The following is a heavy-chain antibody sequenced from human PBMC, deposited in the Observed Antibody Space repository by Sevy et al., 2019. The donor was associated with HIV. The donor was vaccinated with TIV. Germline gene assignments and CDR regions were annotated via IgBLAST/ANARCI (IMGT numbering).Heavy chain of an antibody. V-gene: IGHV3-21*01. Sequence: GGSLRLSCAASGFTFSSYSMNWVRQAPGKGLEWVSSISSSSSYIYYAHSVKGRFTISRDNAKNSLYLQMNSLRAEDTALYYCARGAHSNGNYWGQGTLVTVSS. D-gene: IGHD3-22*01. CDR2: ISSSSSYI. CDR1: GFTFSSYS. CDR3: ARGAHSNGNY. J-gene: IGHJ4*02.